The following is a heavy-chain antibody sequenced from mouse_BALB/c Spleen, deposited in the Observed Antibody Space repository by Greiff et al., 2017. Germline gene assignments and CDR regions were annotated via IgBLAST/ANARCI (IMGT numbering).Heavy chain of an antibody. CDR2: ISSGGSYT. Sequence: EVKLMESGGGLVKPGGSLKLSCAASGFTFSSYTMSWVRQTPEKRLEWVATISSGGSYTYYPDSVKGRFTISRDNAKNTLYLQMSSLKSEDTAMYYCTREILTGFFDYWGQGTTLTVSS. V-gene: IGHV5-6-4*01. CDR3: TREILTGFFDY. D-gene: IGHD4-1*01. J-gene: IGHJ2*01. CDR1: GFTFSSYT.